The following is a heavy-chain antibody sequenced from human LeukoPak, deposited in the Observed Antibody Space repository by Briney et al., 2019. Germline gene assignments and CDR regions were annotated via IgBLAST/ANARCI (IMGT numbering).Heavy chain of an antibody. J-gene: IGHJ4*02. Sequence: PGGSLRLSCAASGLTSSNNWMHWVRQAPGKGLVWVSLIDSDETSTTYADSVKGRFTISRDNAKNSLYLQMNSLRAQDTAVYYCGRLGYCSGGSCSSFDYWGQGTLVTVSS. CDR2: IDSDETST. D-gene: IGHD2-15*01. CDR1: GLTSSNNW. CDR3: GRLGYCSGGSCSSFDY. V-gene: IGHV3-74*01.